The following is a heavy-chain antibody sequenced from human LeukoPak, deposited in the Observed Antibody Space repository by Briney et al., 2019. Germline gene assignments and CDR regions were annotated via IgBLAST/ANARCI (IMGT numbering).Heavy chain of an antibody. CDR2: INHSGSS. Sequence: PSETLSLTCALSGGSITDYFYNWVRQPPGKGLEWIGEINHSGSSTYNPSLKSRVIISLDTSKSQFSLKVRYVTAADTAVYYCARGLNDSWTGENYWGQGTLVTVSS. CDR3: ARGLNDSWTGENY. V-gene: IGHV4-34*01. J-gene: IGHJ4*02. D-gene: IGHD3-3*01. CDR1: GGSITDYF.